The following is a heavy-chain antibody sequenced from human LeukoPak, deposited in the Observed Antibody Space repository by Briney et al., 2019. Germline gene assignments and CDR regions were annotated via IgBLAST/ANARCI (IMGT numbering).Heavy chain of an antibody. CDR2: ISYDGSNK. CDR1: GFTFSSYA. V-gene: IGHV3-30-3*01. Sequence: GRSLRLSCAASGFTFSSYAMHWVRQAPGKGLEWVAVISYDGSNKYYADSVKGRFTISRDNSKNTLYLQMNSLRAEDTAAYYCARDSYGSGSYLYYFDYWGQGTLVTVSS. J-gene: IGHJ4*02. D-gene: IGHD3-10*01. CDR3: ARDSYGSGSYLYYFDY.